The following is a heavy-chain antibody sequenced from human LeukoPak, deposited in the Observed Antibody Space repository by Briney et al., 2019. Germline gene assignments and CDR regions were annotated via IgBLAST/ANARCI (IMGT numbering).Heavy chain of an antibody. CDR2: IYYSGST. J-gene: IGHJ4*02. V-gene: IGHV4-59*01. Sequence: SETLSLTCTVSGGSISSYYWSWIRQPPGKGLEWIGYIYYSGSTNYNPSLKSRVTISVDTFKNQFSLRLSSVTAADTAVYYCARVGDFRDGYYYFDYWGQGTLVTVSS. CDR1: GGSISSYY. D-gene: IGHD5-12*01. CDR3: ARVGDFRDGYYYFDY.